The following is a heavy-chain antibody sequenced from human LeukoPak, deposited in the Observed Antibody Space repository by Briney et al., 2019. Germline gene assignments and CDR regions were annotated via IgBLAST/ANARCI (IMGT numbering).Heavy chain of an antibody. CDR2: ISGSGGST. D-gene: IGHD4-17*01. CDR3: AKDPPLFAGTTPFDY. Sequence: GGSLRLSCAASGFTVSSNYMSWVRQAPGKGLEWVSAISGSGGSTYYADSVKGRFTISRDNSKNTLYLQMNSLRAEDTAVYYCAKDPPLFAGTTPFDYWGQGTLVTVSS. CDR1: GFTVSSNY. V-gene: IGHV3-23*01. J-gene: IGHJ4*02.